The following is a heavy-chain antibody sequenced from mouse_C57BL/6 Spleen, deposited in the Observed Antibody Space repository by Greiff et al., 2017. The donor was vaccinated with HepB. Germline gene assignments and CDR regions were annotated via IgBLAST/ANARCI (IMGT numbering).Heavy chain of an antibody. Sequence: EVKLQESGPGLVKPSQSLSLTCSVTGYSITSGYYWNWIRQFPGNKLEWMGYISYDGSNNYNPSLKNRISITRDTSKNQFFLKLNSVTTEDTATYYCARRDYDYAVAYWGQGTLVTVSA. D-gene: IGHD2-4*01. CDR3: ARRDYDYAVAY. CDR1: GYSITSGYY. J-gene: IGHJ3*01. CDR2: ISYDGSN. V-gene: IGHV3-6*01.